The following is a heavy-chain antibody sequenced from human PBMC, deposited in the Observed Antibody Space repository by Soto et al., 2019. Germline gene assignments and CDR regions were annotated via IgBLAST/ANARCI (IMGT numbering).Heavy chain of an antibody. CDR1: GGSISSSSYY. CDR3: ATPGYVYQVAY. J-gene: IGHJ4*02. V-gene: IGHV4-39*01. Sequence: SETLSLTCTVSGGSISSSSYYCGWIRQPPGKGLEWIGTIYYSGSTYYNPSLKSRVTISVDTSKNQFSLKLTSVTAADTAVYYCATPGYVYQVAYWGQGTLVTVSS. D-gene: IGHD5-18*01. CDR2: IYYSGST.